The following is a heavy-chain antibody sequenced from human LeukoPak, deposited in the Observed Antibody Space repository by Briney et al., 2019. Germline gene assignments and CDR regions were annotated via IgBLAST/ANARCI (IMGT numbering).Heavy chain of an antibody. V-gene: IGHV4-61*02. D-gene: IGHD2-2*02. J-gene: IGHJ6*02. CDR3: ASHCSSTTCYTQRIIGKTYYYYPMDV. CDR2: IYTSGST. CDR1: GGSISSDSYY. Sequence: SETLSLTCTVSGGSISSDSYYWSWIRQPAGKGLEWIGRIYTSGSTNYNPSLKSRVTISVDTSKNQFSLKLRSVTAADTAVYYCASHCSSTTCYTQRIIGKTYYYYPMDVWGQGTTVTVS.